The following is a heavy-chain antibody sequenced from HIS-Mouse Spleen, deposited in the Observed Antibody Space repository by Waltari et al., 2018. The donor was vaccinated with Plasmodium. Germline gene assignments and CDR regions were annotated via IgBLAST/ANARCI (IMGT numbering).Heavy chain of an antibody. CDR1: GFTFSSYG. J-gene: IGHJ4*02. CDR2: ISYEGSNK. CDR3: AKDRRSSSWYVDY. D-gene: IGHD6-13*01. V-gene: IGHV3-30*18. Sequence: QVQLVESGGGVVQPGRSLRLSCAASGFTFSSYGMHGVRQAPGKGLEWVAVISYEGSNKDYADSVKGLFTISRDNSKNTLYLQMNSLRAEDTAVYYCAKDRRSSSWYVDYWGQGTLVTVSS.